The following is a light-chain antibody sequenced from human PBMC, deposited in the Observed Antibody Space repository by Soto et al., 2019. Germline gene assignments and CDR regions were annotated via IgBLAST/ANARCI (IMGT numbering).Light chain of an antibody. J-gene: IGKJ1*01. Sequence: EIVMPQSPATLSVSPGERAPLSCRASQSVSSNLAWYQQKPGQAPRLLISGASNRATGIPDRFSGSGSGTDFTLTINRLEPEDFAVYYCQQYHDTGTFGQGTKVDIK. V-gene: IGKV3D-15*01. CDR1: QSVSSN. CDR3: QQYHDTGT. CDR2: GAS.